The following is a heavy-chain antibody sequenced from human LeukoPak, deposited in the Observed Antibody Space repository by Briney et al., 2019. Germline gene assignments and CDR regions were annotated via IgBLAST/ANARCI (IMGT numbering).Heavy chain of an antibody. J-gene: IGHJ3*02. CDR3: ARDWRPDAFDI. CDR1: GGTFSSYA. Sequence: ASVKVSCKASGGTFSSYAISWVPQAPGQGLEWMGGIIPIFGTANYAQKFQGRVTITADESTSTAYTELSSLRSEDTAVYYCARDWRPDAFDIWGQGTMVTVSS. CDR2: IIPIFGTA. D-gene: IGHD6-6*01. V-gene: IGHV1-69*01.